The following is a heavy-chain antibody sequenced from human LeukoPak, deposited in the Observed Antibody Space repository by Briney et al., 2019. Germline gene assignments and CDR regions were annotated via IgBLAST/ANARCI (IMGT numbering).Heavy chain of an antibody. D-gene: IGHD2-15*01. J-gene: IGHJ2*01. V-gene: IGHV1-69*13. Sequence: ASVKVSCKASGGTFSSYAISWVRQAPGQGLEWMGGIIPIFGTANYAQKFQGRVTITADESTSAAYMELSSLRSEDTAVYYCARGGDYQVVGFQTDDHWYFDLWGRGTLVTVSS. CDR1: GGTFSSYA. CDR3: ARGGDYQVVGFQTDDHWYFDL. CDR2: IIPIFGTA.